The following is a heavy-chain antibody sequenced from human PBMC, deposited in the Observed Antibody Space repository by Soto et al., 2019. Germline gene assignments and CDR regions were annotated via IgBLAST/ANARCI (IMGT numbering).Heavy chain of an antibody. J-gene: IGHJ4*02. CDR2: ISSSGSTI. V-gene: IGHV3-11*01. CDR1: GFTFSDYY. CDR3: ARRYCSGGSCYPLCDY. Sequence: PGGSLRLSCAASGFTFSDYYMSWIRQAPGKGLEWVSYISSSGSTIYYADSVKGRFTISRDNAKNSLYLQMNSLRAEDTAVYYCARRYCSGGSCYPLCDYWGQGTLVTVSS. D-gene: IGHD2-15*01.